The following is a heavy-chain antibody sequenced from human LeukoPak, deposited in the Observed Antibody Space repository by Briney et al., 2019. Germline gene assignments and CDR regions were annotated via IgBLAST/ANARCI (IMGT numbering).Heavy chain of an antibody. D-gene: IGHD3-22*01. J-gene: IGHJ6*03. Sequence: ASVKVSFQGSGYTFPSYGINWVRPAPGQGVEGVGLISAYNGNTNYAQKLQGRVTMTTDTSTSTAYMELRSLRSDDTAVYYCARALYDSSGYTHYYYYYRDVWGKGTTVTVSS. CDR1: GYTFPSYG. CDR2: ISAYNGNT. V-gene: IGHV1-18*01. CDR3: ARALYDSSGYTHYYYYYRDV.